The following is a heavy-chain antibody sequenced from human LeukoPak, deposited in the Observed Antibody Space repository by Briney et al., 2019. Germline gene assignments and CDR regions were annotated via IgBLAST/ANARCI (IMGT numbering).Heavy chain of an antibody. D-gene: IGHD6-19*01. Sequence: SETLSLTCTVSGGSISSYSWSWIRQPPGKGLEWIGYIYYSGSTNYNPSLKSRVTISVDTSKNQFSLKLSSVTAADTAVYYCARDQYRSGWYWFDPWGQGTLVTVSS. CDR1: GGSISSYS. V-gene: IGHV4-59*01. J-gene: IGHJ5*02. CDR2: IYYSGST. CDR3: ARDQYRSGWYWFDP.